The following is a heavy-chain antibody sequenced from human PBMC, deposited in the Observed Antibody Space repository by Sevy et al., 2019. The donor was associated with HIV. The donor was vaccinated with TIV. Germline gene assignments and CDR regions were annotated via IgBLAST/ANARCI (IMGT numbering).Heavy chain of an antibody. CDR3: AKTPMTEAAPYFDF. J-gene: IGHJ4*02. V-gene: IGHV3-9*01. Sequence: GGCLRLSCAGSGFTFEDYALHWVRQAPGQGLEWVAGINWNSGSLDYVDSVKGRFTISRDDAKNSLYLQMDTLRTEDTALYYCAKTPMTEAAPYFDFWGQGTLVTVSS. CDR1: GFTFEDYA. D-gene: IGHD6-19*01. CDR2: INWNSGSL.